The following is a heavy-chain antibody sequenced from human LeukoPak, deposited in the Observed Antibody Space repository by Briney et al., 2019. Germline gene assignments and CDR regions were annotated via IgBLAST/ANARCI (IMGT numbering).Heavy chain of an antibody. CDR1: GGPISNYY. D-gene: IGHD6-25*01. Sequence: SETLSLTCTVSGGPISNYYWTWIRQSPGQGLEWIGYVYNSGITDYNPSLKSRLTISVDTSKNQFSLRLSSMTAADTAVYYCARSRGLAGAATVIDYWGQGTLVTVSS. J-gene: IGHJ4*02. V-gene: IGHV4-59*08. CDR3: ARSRGLAGAATVIDY. CDR2: VYNSGIT.